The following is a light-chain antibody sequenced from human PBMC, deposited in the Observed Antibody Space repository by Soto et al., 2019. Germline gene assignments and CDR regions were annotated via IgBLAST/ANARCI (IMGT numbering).Light chain of an antibody. CDR2: AAS. Sequence: DIQLTQSPSFLSASVGDRVTITCRASQGISSYLAWYQQKPGKAPKLLIYAASTLQSGVPSRFSGSGSGTEFTLTISSLQPEDFATYYCQQYGSSPFTFGGGTKVEIK. CDR1: QGISSY. V-gene: IGKV1-9*01. CDR3: QQYGSSPFT. J-gene: IGKJ4*01.